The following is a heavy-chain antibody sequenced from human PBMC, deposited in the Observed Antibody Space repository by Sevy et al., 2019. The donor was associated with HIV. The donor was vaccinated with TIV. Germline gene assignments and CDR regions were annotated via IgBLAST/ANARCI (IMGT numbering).Heavy chain of an antibody. CDR3: ARDHNFVLDY. CDR2: TYYRSTWHK. D-gene: IGHD1-20*01. V-gene: IGHV6-1*01. CDR1: GDTVSSDSAA. J-gene: IGHJ4*02. Sequence: QSQTLSLTCAISGDTVSSDSAAWNWIRQSPARGLEWLGRTYYRSTWHKDYATSLNSRMTINPDTSKNQCSLQLNFVTPEDTAVYYCARDHNFVLDYRGQGVLVTVSS.